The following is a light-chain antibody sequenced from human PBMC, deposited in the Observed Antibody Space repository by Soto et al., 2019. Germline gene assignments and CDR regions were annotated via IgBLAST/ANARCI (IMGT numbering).Light chain of an antibody. Sequence: QSALTQPPAASGSPGQSVTISCTGSSSDVGGYKYVSWYQQHPGKAPKLLIYEVNQRPSGVPDRFSGSKSGNTASLTVSGLQAEDEADYYCSSHAGSNTGVCGGGTKLTVL. CDR2: EVN. CDR3: SSHAGSNTGV. J-gene: IGLJ3*02. CDR1: SSDVGGYKY. V-gene: IGLV2-8*01.